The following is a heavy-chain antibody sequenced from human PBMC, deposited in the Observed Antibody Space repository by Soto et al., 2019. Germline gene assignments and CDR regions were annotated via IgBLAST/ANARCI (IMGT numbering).Heavy chain of an antibody. CDR2: IWYDGSNK. CDR1: GFTFSSYG. D-gene: IGHD3-3*01. CDR3: ARERKSGYFDY. Sequence: QVQLVESGGGVVQPGRSLRLSCAASGFTFSSYGMHWVRQAPGKGLEWVALIWYDGSNKYYADSVKGRFTISRDNSKNTLYLQMNSLRAEDTAVYYCARERKSGYFDYWGQGTLVTVSS. J-gene: IGHJ4*02. V-gene: IGHV3-33*01.